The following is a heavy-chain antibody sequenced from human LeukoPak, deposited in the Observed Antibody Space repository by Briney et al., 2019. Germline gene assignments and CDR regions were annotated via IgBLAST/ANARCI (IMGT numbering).Heavy chain of an antibody. V-gene: IGHV1-2*06. CDR1: GYTFTGYY. CDR3: AREGDIVLMVYAIDY. D-gene: IGHD2-8*01. J-gene: IGHJ4*02. CDR2: INPNSGGT. Sequence: ASVKVSCKASGYTFTGYYMHWVRQAPGQGLEWMGRINPNSGGTNYAQKFQGRVTITRDTSISTAYMELSRLRSDDTAVYYCAREGDIVLMVYAIDYWGQGTLVTVSS.